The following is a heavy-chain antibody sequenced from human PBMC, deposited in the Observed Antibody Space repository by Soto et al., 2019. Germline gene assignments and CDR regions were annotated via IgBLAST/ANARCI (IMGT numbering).Heavy chain of an antibody. CDR2: INHSGST. Sequence: SETLSLTCAVYGGSFSGYYWSWIRQPPGKGLEWIGEINHSGSTNYNPSLKSRVTISVDTSKNQFSLKLSSVTAADTAVYYCAILTQGNYYYYYGMDVWGQGTTVTVSS. J-gene: IGHJ6*02. V-gene: IGHV4-34*01. CDR1: GGSFSGYY. CDR3: AILTQGNYYYYYGMDV.